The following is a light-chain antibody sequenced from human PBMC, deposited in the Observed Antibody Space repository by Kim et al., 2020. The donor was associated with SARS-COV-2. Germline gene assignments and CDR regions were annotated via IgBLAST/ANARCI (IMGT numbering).Light chain of an antibody. V-gene: IGKV1-12*01. J-gene: IGKJ4*01. Sequence: DIQMTQSPSSVSASIGDRVTITCRASQDISRWLVWYQEKPGKAPKVLIYAASSLQSGVPSRFSGSGSGRDFTLTISSLQTEDFATYHCQQAFSSPFTFGGGTKVDIK. CDR2: AAS. CDR1: QDISRW. CDR3: QQAFSSPFT.